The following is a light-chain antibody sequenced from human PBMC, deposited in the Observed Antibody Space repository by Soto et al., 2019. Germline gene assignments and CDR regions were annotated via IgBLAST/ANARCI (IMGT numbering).Light chain of an antibody. J-gene: IGLJ3*02. CDR3: LLYYGGAHLV. CDR1: TGAVTSGNY. V-gene: IGLV7-43*01. CDR2: TTD. Sequence: TVVTQEPSLTVSPGGTVTLTCASSTGAVTSGNYPSWFQQKPGQAPRTLIYTTDDKHSWTPARFSGSLLGGKAALTLSGVQPEDEAEYYCLLYYGGAHLVFGGGTKLTVL.